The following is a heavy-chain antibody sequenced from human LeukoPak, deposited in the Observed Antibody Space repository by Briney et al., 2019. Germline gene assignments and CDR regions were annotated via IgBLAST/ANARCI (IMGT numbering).Heavy chain of an antibody. Sequence: NTGESLKISCKGSGYTFSDYWIAWARQMPGKGLEWMGIIYPGDSDTRYSPSFQGQVTISADKSISTAYLQWSSLKASDTAMYYCARLSFGGNSDLDYWGQGTLVTVSS. CDR3: ARLSFGGNSDLDY. V-gene: IGHV5-51*01. CDR2: IYPGDSDT. J-gene: IGHJ4*02. D-gene: IGHD4-23*01. CDR1: GYTFSDYW.